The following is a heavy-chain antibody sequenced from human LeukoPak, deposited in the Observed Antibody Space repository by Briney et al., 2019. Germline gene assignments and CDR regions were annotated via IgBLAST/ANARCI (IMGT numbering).Heavy chain of an antibody. CDR3: AREMATTGTDI. V-gene: IGHV3-21*01. CDR2: ISSSSSYI. Sequence: GGSLRLSCAASGFTSSSFSMNWVRQPQGKGREWVSSISSSSSYIYYADSVKGRFTISRDNAKNSLYLQMNSLRAEDTAVYYCAREMATTGTDIWGQGTMVTVSS. CDR1: GFTSSSFS. D-gene: IGHD5-24*01. J-gene: IGHJ3*02.